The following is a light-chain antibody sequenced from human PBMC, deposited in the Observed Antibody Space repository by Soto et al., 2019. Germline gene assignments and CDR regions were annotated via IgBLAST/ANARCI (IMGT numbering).Light chain of an antibody. J-gene: IGKJ4*01. CDR3: QQYDSSPLT. Sequence: EIVLTQSPDTLSLSPGERATLSCRASQSVDSNYLAWYQQEPGQAPRVLIYDASIRATGIPDRFSGSGSGTDFTLTISRLEPEDSAVYYCQQYDSSPLTFGGGTKVDIK. V-gene: IGKV3-20*01. CDR2: DAS. CDR1: QSVDSNY.